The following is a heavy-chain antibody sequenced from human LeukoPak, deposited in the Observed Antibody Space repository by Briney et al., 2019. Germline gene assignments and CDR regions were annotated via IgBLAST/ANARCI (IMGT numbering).Heavy chain of an antibody. CDR2: INRDGSNT. Sequence: GGSLRLSCAASGFTFSSYWMHWVRQVPRKGLVWVSRINRDGSNTNYADSVKGRFTISRDNAKNTLYLQMNSLRAEDTAVYYCARSYSSSSEGDWFDPWGQGILVTVSS. CDR1: GFTFSSYW. D-gene: IGHD6-6*01. V-gene: IGHV3-74*01. CDR3: ARSYSSSSEGDWFDP. J-gene: IGHJ5*02.